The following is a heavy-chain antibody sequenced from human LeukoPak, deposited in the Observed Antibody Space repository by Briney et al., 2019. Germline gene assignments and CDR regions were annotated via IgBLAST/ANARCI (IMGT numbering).Heavy chain of an antibody. CDR1: GFTFSSYS. J-gene: IGHJ4*02. V-gene: IGHV3-21*01. D-gene: IGHD6-19*01. Sequence: GGSLRLSCAASGFTFSSYSLSWVRQAPGKGLEWVSSISTSSSYIYYADSVKGRFTISRDNAKNSLYLQMNSLRAEDTAVYYCARVSSLAGTTCFDYWGQGTLVTVSS. CDR3: ARVSSLAGTTCFDY. CDR2: ISTSSSYI.